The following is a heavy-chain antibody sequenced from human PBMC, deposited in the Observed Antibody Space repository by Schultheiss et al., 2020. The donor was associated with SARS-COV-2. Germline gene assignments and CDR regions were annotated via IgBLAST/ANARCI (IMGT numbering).Heavy chain of an antibody. Sequence: GGSLRLSCVASGFTFSDYAMHWVRQAPGKGLEWVSAISGSGGSTYYADSVKGRFTISRDNSKNTLYLQMNSLRAEDTAVYYCAKPTTVTSYYFDYWGQGTLVTVSS. CDR3: AKPTTVTSYYFDY. CDR2: ISGSGGST. CDR1: GFTFSDYA. V-gene: IGHV3-23*01. D-gene: IGHD4-17*01. J-gene: IGHJ4*02.